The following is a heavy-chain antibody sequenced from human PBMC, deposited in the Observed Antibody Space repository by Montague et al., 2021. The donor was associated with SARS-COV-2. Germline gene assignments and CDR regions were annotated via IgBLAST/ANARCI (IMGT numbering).Heavy chain of an antibody. Sequence: SETLSLTCRVSRGSVTSSSYFWARMRPSPGKGLVWIGSVHYSRTTYYNPSLVSQVTISVYKTKHHLYLKVGSATVADTAVYYCARRGSGWLDDLDIWGQGKMGTGSS. D-gene: IGHD6-19*01. CDR2: VHYSRTT. CDR3: ARRGSGWLDDLDI. V-gene: IGHV4-39*02. CDR1: RGSVTSSSYF. J-gene: IGHJ3*02.